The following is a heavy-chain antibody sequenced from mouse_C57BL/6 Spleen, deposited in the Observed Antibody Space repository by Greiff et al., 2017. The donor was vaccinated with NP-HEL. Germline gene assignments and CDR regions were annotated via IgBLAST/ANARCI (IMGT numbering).Heavy chain of an antibody. CDR1: GYTFTSSW. D-gene: IGHD2-3*01. J-gene: IGHJ3*01. CDR3: ARLNDGYPIAD. V-gene: IGHV1-52*01. CDR2: IDPSDSEP. Sequence: QVHLHQPGAELVRPGSSVKLSCKASGYTFTSSWMHRVKQSPIQGLEWIGHIDPSDSEPHYNQKIKDKVKMTVDKSSSTAYMQISSLTSEDSAVYYCARLNDGYPIADWGKGTLVTVSA.